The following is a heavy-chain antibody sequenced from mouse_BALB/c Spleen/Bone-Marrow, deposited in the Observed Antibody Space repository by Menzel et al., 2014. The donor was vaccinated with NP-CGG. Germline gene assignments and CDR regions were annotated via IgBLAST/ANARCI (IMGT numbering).Heavy chain of an antibody. CDR1: GYSITSDYA. D-gene: IGHD1-1*01. V-gene: IGHV3-2*02. CDR2: ISYSGST. Sequence: EVKLVESGPGLVKPSQSLSLTCTVTGYSITSDYAWNWIRQFPGNKLEWMGYISYSGSTSYNPSLKSRISITRDTSKNQFFLQLNSVTTEDTATYYCARTTTVVSHSGYWGQGTTLTVSS. CDR3: ARTTTVVSHSGY. J-gene: IGHJ2*01.